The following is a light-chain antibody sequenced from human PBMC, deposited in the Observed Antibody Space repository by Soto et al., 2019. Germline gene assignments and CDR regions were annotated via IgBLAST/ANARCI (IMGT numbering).Light chain of an antibody. CDR3: QQYAGSPAYT. CDR2: GAS. Sequence: EIVLTQSPGTLSLSPGERATLSCRASQSVSSNCLAWYQQKPGQAPRLLIYGASSRATGIPDRFSGSGSGPDFTLTISRLEPADFAVYYCQQYAGSPAYTFGQGTKLEIK. V-gene: IGKV3-20*01. CDR1: QSVSSNC. J-gene: IGKJ2*01.